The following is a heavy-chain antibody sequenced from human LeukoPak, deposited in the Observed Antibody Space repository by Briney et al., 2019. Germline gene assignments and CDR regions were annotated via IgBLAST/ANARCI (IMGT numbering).Heavy chain of an antibody. CDR3: ALTLKRGGSDY. Sequence: PSETLSLTCTVSGGSISSYYWSWIRQPPGKGLEWTGEINHSGSTNYNPSLKSRVTISVDTSKNQFSLKLSSVTAADTAVYYCALTLKRGGSDYWGQGTLVTVSS. J-gene: IGHJ4*02. CDR1: GGSISSYY. CDR2: INHSGST. V-gene: IGHV4-34*01. D-gene: IGHD1-26*01.